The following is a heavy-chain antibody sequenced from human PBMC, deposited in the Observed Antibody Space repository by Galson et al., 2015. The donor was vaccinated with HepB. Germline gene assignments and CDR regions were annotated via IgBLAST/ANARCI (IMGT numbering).Heavy chain of an antibody. CDR2: MSYDGNYK. Sequence: PRLSCATSGFTFSYYGMHWVRQAPGKGLEWVAGMSYDGNYKHYADSVKGRFTISRDNSKNTLYLQMNRLRPDDTAMYYCVKGLGVGAVADRFTSWGQGTLVTVSS. J-gene: IGHJ5*02. CDR1: GFTFSYYG. D-gene: IGHD6-19*01. V-gene: IGHV3-30*18. CDR3: VKGLGVGAVADRFTS.